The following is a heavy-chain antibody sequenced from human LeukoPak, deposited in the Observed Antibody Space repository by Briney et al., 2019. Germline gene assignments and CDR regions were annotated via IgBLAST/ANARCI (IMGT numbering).Heavy chain of an antibody. V-gene: IGHV3-33*01. CDR3: ARDSYQDYYGRFDP. D-gene: IGHD3-10*01. CDR2: IWDDGNNK. Sequence: PGGSLRLSCAASGFSFSNHGMHWVRQAPGKRLESVAVIWDDGNNKRYANSVNGRFTISRDNSENTLYLQMNGLTAEDTAMYYCARDSYQDYYGRFDPWGQGTLVIVSS. CDR1: GFSFSNHG. J-gene: IGHJ5*02.